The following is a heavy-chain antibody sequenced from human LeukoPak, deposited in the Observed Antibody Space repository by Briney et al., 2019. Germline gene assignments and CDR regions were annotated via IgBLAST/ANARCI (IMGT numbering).Heavy chain of an antibody. CDR1: GDSITNYY. CDR2: IHSSGGT. Sequence: PSETLSLTCTVSGDSITNYYWGWIRQPAGKGLEWIGRIHSSGGTNNHPSLESRLTMSVDTSKNQFSLELTSVTDADTAVYYCAKEGLSSMNWDSWGQGALVTVSS. V-gene: IGHV4-4*07. CDR3: AKEGLSSMNWDS. D-gene: IGHD1-1*01. J-gene: IGHJ4*02.